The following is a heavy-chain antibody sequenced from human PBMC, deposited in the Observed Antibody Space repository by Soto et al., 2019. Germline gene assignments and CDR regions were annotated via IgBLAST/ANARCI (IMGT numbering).Heavy chain of an antibody. D-gene: IGHD4-17*01. CDR1: GFTFRTYG. CDR2: IWNDGSNK. V-gene: IGHV3-33*06. J-gene: IGHJ3*02. Sequence: QVQLVESGGGVVQPGRSLRLSCAASGFTFRTYGMHWVRQAPGKGLEWVAVIWNDGSNKYYADSVRGRFTISRDNSKNTLYLQMNSLRAEDTAVYNCAKVGGDNIFDAFDIWGRGTVVTVSS. CDR3: AKVGGDNIFDAFDI.